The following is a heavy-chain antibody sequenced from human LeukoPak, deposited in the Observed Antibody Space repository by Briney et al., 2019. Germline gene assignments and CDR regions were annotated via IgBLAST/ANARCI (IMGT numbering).Heavy chain of an antibody. CDR3: ARGSHCSSTSCYPRGQYYYYYYMDV. D-gene: IGHD2-2*01. CDR1: GGSFSGYY. Sequence: SETLSLTCAVYGGSFSGYYWSWTRQPPGKGLEWIGEINHSGSTNYNPSLKSRVTISVDTSKNQFSLKLSSVTAADTAVYYCARGSHCSSTSCYPRGQYYYYYYMDVWGNGTTVTISS. V-gene: IGHV4-34*01. CDR2: INHSGST. J-gene: IGHJ6*03.